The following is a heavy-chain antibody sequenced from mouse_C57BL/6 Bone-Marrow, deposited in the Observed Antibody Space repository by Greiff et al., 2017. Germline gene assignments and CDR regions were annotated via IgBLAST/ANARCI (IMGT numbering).Heavy chain of an antibody. V-gene: IGHV1-81*01. J-gene: IGHJ1*03. CDR3: ARLKGTTAPYWYFDV. D-gene: IGHD1-2*01. Sequence: VQLQQSGAELARPGASVKLSCKASGYTFTSYGISWVKQRTGQGLEWIGEIYPRSGNTYYNEKFKGKATLTADNASSTAYMELRSLTSEDSAVYFCARLKGTTAPYWYFDVWGTGTTVTVSS. CDR2: IYPRSGNT. CDR1: GYTFTSYG.